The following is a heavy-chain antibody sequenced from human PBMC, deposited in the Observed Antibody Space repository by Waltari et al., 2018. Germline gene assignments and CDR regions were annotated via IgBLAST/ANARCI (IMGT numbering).Heavy chain of an antibody. CDR3: AGGPQSGASSAWCGWFDP. Sequence: VQLVESGGNLVQPGGSLRLSCAASGFTFTSHWMHWVRQAPGTGLVWVSRINSDGSNTRYADSVKGRFTISRDNAKNTLYLEMNSLRAEDTAVYFCAGGPQSGASSAWCGWFDPWGQGTLVTVSS. V-gene: IGHV3-74*01. CDR2: INSDGSNT. J-gene: IGHJ5*02. D-gene: IGHD6-13*01. CDR1: GFTFTSHW.